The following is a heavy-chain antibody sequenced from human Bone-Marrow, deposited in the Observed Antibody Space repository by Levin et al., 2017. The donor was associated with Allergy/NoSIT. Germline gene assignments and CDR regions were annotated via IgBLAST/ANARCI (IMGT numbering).Heavy chain of an antibody. CDR3: TRAAQEAGKGYYIDY. CDR1: GFTFGDYS. CDR2: IRHKGYGGTT. V-gene: IGHV3-49*04. J-gene: IGHJ4*02. Sequence: QSGGSLRLSCTPSGFTFGDYSMSWVRQAPGKGLEWLGLIRHKGYGGTTQYAASVTGRFTISRDDSKRIVYLHLSSLKTEDTGIYYCTRAAQEAGKGYYIDYWGQGTLVTVSS. D-gene: IGHD4-23*01.